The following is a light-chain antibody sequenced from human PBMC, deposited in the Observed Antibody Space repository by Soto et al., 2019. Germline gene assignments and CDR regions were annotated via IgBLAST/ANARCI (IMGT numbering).Light chain of an antibody. V-gene: IGKV1-6*01. CDR2: AAS. Sequence: AIHMTQSPSSLSASVGDRVTITCRASQDIRKDLGWYQQKPGRAPKLLIYAASSLQSGVPSRFSGSGSATDFTLTISSLQPEDFATYYCLQDYNYPFTFGQGTKLEIK. J-gene: IGKJ2*01. CDR3: LQDYNYPFT. CDR1: QDIRKD.